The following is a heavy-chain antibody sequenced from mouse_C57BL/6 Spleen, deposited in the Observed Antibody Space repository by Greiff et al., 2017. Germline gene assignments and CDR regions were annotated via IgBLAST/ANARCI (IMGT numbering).Heavy chain of an antibody. CDR2: IDPNSGGT. J-gene: IGHJ1*03. D-gene: IGHD1-1*01. CDR1: GYTFTSYW. CDR3: ASSITTIVATWWYFDV. V-gene: IGHV1-72*01. Sequence: QVQLKQSGAELVKPGASVKLSCKASGYTFTSYWMHWVKQRPGRGLEWIGRIDPNSGGTKYNEKFKSKATLTVDKPSSTAYMQLSSLASEDSAVYYVASSITTIVATWWYFDVWGTGTTVTVSS.